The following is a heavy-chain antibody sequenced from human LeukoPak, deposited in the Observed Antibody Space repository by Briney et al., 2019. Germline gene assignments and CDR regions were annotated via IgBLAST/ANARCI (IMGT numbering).Heavy chain of an antibody. CDR3: ARTLLGYSYGVFDS. CDR1: GDSINAYY. V-gene: IGHV4-59*01. CDR2: IYFSGTT. D-gene: IGHD5-18*01. J-gene: IGHJ4*02. Sequence: SETLSLTCTVSGDSINAYYWGWIRQPPGKGLEWIGYIYFSGTTKYNPSLESRVTISVDTSKNQFSLKLSSVTAADTAVYYCARTLLGYSYGVFDSWGQGTLVTVSS.